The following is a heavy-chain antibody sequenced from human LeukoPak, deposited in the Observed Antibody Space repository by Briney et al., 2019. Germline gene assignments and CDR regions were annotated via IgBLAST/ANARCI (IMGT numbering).Heavy chain of an antibody. Sequence: PGGSLRLSCAASAFTFSRFAMHWVRQAPGKGLEWVAVISYDGSNKYYTDSVKGRFTLSRDNSMNTLYLQMNSLRPEDTAVYYCARDRGWYHADYWGQGTLVTVSA. J-gene: IGHJ4*02. D-gene: IGHD6-19*01. CDR3: ARDRGWYHADY. CDR2: ISYDGSNK. CDR1: AFTFSRFA. V-gene: IGHV3-30*03.